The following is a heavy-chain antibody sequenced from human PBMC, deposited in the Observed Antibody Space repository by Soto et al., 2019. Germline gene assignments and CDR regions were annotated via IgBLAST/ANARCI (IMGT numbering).Heavy chain of an antibody. CDR2: IGPESGAT. CDR1: GYTFTGHY. D-gene: IGHD1-26*01. Sequence: ASVKVSCKASGYTFTGHYIHWVRQAPEQGPEWMGKIGPESGATRYAQRFQGRVTMTRDMSITTVYMELNNLSPDDTAVYYCGRGRSGQIVVFYWGQGTPVTVAS. J-gene: IGHJ4*02. CDR3: GRGRSGQIVVFY. V-gene: IGHV1-2*02.